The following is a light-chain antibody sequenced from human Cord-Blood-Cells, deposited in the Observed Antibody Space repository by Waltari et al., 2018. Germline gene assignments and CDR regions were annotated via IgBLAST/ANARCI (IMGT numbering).Light chain of an antibody. CDR1: QSLLHSNVYNY. CDR2: LGS. Sequence: DIVMTQSPLSLPVTPGEPASISCRSSQSLLHSNVYNYLDWYLQKPGQSPKLLIYLGSNRASGVPDRFSGSGSGTDFTLKISRVEAEDVGVYYCMQALQTPRTFGQGTKVEIK. CDR3: MQALQTPRT. V-gene: IGKV2-28*01. J-gene: IGKJ1*01.